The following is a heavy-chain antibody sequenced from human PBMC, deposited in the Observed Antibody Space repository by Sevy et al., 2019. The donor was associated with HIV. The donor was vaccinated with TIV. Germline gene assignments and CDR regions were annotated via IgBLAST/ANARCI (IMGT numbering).Heavy chain of an antibody. CDR1: GYTFTSYG. V-gene: IGHV1-18*01. CDR2: IGTYNGNT. D-gene: IGHD6-6*01. CDR3: ARRYSSSTGKTFDY. Sequence: ASVKVSCKASGYTFTSYGISWVRQAPGEGLEWMGWIGTYNGNTNYAQKLQGRVTMTTDTSTSTAYMELRSLRSDDTAVYYCARRYSSSTGKTFDYWGQGTLVTVSS. J-gene: IGHJ4*02.